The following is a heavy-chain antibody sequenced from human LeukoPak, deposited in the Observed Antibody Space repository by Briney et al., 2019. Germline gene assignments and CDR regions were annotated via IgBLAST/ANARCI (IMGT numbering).Heavy chain of an antibody. CDR1: GYTFINYG. V-gene: IGHV1-18*01. Sequence: ASVKVSCKASGYTFINYGITWVRQAPGQGLEWMGWISAYNGNTNYAQKFQGRVTMTRDTSTSTVYMELRSLGSDDTAVYYCARDRWSTSCWDYWGQGTLVTVSS. J-gene: IGHJ4*02. CDR3: ARDRWSTSCWDY. D-gene: IGHD2-2*01. CDR2: ISAYNGNT.